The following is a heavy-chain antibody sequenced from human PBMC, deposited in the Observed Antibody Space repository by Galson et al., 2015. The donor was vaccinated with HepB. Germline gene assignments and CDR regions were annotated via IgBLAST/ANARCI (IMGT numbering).Heavy chain of an antibody. D-gene: IGHD3-16*01. CDR3: GRDQRHGGFGF. Sequence: SLRLSCAASGFTSRDLAMHWVRQPPGKGLEWVGGIYWNGARVDYADSVKGRFIISRDNAKNSLYLQVNSLRPEDTALYYCGRDQRHGGFGFWGQGTLVTVSS. V-gene: IGHV3-9*02. CDR2: IYWNGARV. J-gene: IGHJ4*02. CDR1: GFTSRDLA.